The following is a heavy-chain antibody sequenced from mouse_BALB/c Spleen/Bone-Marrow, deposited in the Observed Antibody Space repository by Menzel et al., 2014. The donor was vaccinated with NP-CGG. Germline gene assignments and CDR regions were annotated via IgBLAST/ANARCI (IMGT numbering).Heavy chain of an antibody. CDR3: ARQIATVDYAMDY. CDR2: INPSTGYT. Sequence: QVQLQQPGAELAKPGASVKMSCKASGYTFTSYWMHWVKQRPGQGLEWIGYINPSTGYTEYNQKFKDKATLTADKSSSTAYMQLSSLTSGDSAVYYCARQIATVDYAMDYWGQGTSVTVSS. J-gene: IGHJ4*01. D-gene: IGHD1-1*01. V-gene: IGHV1-7*01. CDR1: GYTFTSYW.